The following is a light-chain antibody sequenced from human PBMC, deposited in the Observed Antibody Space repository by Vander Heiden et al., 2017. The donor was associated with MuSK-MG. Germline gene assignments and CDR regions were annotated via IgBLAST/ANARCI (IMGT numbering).Light chain of an antibody. Sequence: SVLPQPPPASGTPGPRVTISCSGSSSNIGSNTVDWYQQLPGPDPKLLIYSNDQRPSGGPNRFSGSKSGTSASLASSGLQSEDEADYYCAAWDDSLNGPVFGGGTKLTVL. J-gene: IGLJ2*01. CDR3: AAWDDSLNGPV. CDR1: SSNIGSNT. V-gene: IGLV1-44*01. CDR2: SND.